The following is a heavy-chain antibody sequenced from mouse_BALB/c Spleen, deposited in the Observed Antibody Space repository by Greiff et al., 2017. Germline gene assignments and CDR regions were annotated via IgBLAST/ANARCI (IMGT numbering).Heavy chain of an antibody. Sequence: QVQLQQSGAELVRPGTSVKISCKASGYTFTSYYIHWVKQRPGQGLEWIGWIYPGNVNTKYNEKFKGKATLTADKSSSTAYMQLSSLTSEDSAVYFCARYGSSYNYGMDYWGQGTSVTVSS. V-gene: IGHV1S56*01. D-gene: IGHD1-1*01. CDR3: ARYGSSYNYGMDY. CDR2: IYPGNVNT. CDR1: GYTFTSYY. J-gene: IGHJ4*01.